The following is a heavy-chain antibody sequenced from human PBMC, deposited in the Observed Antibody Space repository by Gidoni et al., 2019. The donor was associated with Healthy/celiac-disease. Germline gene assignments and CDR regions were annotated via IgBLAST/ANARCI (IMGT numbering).Heavy chain of an antibody. J-gene: IGHJ5*02. D-gene: IGHD4-17*01. CDR2: IYHSGST. CDR1: GGSNSSSNW. V-gene: IGHV4-4*02. CDR3: AGIMTTVTMNRWFDP. Sequence: QVQLQESGPGLVKPSGTLSLTCAVSGGSNSSSNWWSWVRQPPGKGLEWIGEIYHSGSTNYNPSLKSRVTISVDKSKNQFSLKLSSVTAADTAVYYCAGIMTTVTMNRWFDPWGQGTLVTVSS.